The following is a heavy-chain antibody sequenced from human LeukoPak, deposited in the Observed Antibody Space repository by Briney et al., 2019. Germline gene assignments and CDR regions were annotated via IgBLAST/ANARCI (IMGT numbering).Heavy chain of an antibody. Sequence: PVSSLRLSCAASGFTFRSYGMHSIRQAPSKWLDWVAVISYDESNKYYTDSVKGRFTISRDHSKNTLYLQVNNLRAEDTAVYYCAKVDLQECSGGSCYIHYGMDVWGKGTTVTVSS. D-gene: IGHD2-15*01. CDR1: GFTFRSYG. CDR3: AKVDLQECSGGSCYIHYGMDV. V-gene: IGHV3-30*18. CDR2: ISYDESNK. J-gene: IGHJ6*04.